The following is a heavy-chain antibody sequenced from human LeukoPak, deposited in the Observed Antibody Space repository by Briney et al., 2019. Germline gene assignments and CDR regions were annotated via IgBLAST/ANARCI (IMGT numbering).Heavy chain of an antibody. J-gene: IGHJ5*02. CDR1: GFTFSSYG. D-gene: IGHD4-17*01. Sequence: GRSLRLSCAASGFTFSSYGMHWVRQAPGKGLEWVAVIWYDGSNKYYADSVKGRFTISRDNSKNTLYLQMNSLRAEDTAVYYCARGGYGDYDGWFDPWGQGTLVTVSS. CDR2: IWYDGSNK. V-gene: IGHV3-33*01. CDR3: ARGGYGDYDGWFDP.